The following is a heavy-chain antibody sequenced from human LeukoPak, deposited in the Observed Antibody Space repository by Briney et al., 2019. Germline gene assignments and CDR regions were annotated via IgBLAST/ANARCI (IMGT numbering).Heavy chain of an antibody. D-gene: IGHD5-12*01. CDR1: GGSFSGYY. CDR3: ARRLRFYYYYMDV. Sequence: SETLSLTCAVYGGSFSGYYWSWIRQPPGKGLEWIGYILYSGSTNYNPSLKSRVTISVDTSKNQFSLKLSSVTAAGTAVYYCARRLRFYYYYMDVWGKGTTVTVSS. CDR2: ILYSGST. V-gene: IGHV4-59*12. J-gene: IGHJ6*03.